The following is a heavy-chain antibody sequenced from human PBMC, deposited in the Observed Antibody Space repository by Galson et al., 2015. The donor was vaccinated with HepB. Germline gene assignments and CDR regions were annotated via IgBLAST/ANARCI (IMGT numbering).Heavy chain of an antibody. V-gene: IGHV3-11*06. CDR3: ARDRRWRVNYYGMDV. J-gene: IGHJ6*02. D-gene: IGHD5-24*01. Sequence: SLRLSCAASGFTFSDYYMSWIRQAPGKGPEWVSYISSSSSYTNYADSVKGRFTISRDNAKNSLYLQMNSLRAEDTAVYYCARDRRWRVNYYGMDVWGQGTTVTVSS. CDR1: GFTFSDYY. CDR2: ISSSSSYT.